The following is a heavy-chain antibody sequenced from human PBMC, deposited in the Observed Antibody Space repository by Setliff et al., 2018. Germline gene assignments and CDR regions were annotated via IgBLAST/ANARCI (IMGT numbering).Heavy chain of an antibody. V-gene: IGHV4-38-2*02. J-gene: IGHJ4*02. Sequence: PSETLSLTCTVSGYSIGSGYYWGWIRQPPGKGLEWIGSIYHSGSTYYNPSLKSRVTISVDTSKNQFSLKLSSVTAADTAVYYCAGGLYYYDSSGYPWYFDYWGQGTLVTVSS. CDR2: IYHSGST. CDR3: AGGLYYYDSSGYPWYFDY. CDR1: GYSIGSGYY. D-gene: IGHD3-22*01.